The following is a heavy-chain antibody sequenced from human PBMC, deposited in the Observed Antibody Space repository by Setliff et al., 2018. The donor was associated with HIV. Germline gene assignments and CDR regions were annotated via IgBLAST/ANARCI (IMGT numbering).Heavy chain of an antibody. CDR1: GGSISSSSYY. D-gene: IGHD1-7*01. V-gene: IGHV4-39*02. CDR2: IYYSGAT. J-gene: IGHJ3*02. CDR3: ARDPFYNWNSYDAFDI. Sequence: SETLSLTCTVSGGSISSSSYYWSWIRQHPGKGLEWIGYIYYSGATYYNPSLKSRVTMSVDTSKNQFSLKLSSVTAADTAVYYCARDPFYNWNSYDAFDIWGQGTMVTVSS.